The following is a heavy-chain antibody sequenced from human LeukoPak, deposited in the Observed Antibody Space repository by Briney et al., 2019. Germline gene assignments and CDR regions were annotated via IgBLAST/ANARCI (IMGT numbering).Heavy chain of an antibody. V-gene: IGHV4-34*01. CDR1: GGSFSGYY. Sequence: KASETLSLTCAVYGGSFSGYYWSWIRQPPGKGLEWIGEINHSGSTNYNPSLKSRVTISVDTSKNQFSLKLSSVTAGDTAVYYCARLSLYWGVRGVIFVWFDPWGQGTLVTVSS. CDR3: ARLSLYWGVRGVIFVWFDP. D-gene: IGHD3-10*01. CDR2: INHSGST. J-gene: IGHJ5*02.